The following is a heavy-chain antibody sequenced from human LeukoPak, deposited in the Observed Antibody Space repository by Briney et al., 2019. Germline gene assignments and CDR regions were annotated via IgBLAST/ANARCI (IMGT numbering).Heavy chain of an antibody. CDR3: AKDMRVYSSGWYLVPDAFDI. CDR1: GFTFDDYA. V-gene: IGHV3-9*01. CDR2: ISWNSGSI. Sequence: GGSLRLSCAASGFTFDDYAMHWVRQAPGKGLEWVSGISWNSGSIGYADSVKGRFTISRDNARNSLYLQMNSLRAEDTALYYCAKDMRVYSSGWYLVPDAFDIWGQGTMVTVSS. D-gene: IGHD6-19*01. J-gene: IGHJ3*02.